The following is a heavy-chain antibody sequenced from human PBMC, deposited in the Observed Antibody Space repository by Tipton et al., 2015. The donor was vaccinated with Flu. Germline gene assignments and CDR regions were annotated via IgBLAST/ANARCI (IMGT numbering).Heavy chain of an antibody. D-gene: IGHD6-13*01. CDR1: GGSISSYY. J-gene: IGHJ4*02. CDR2: IYTSGST. Sequence: TLSLTCTVSGGSISSYYWSWIRQPAGKGLEWIGRIYTSGSTNYNPSLKSRVTMSVDTSKNQFSLKLSSVTAADTAVYYCARDPAYSSSHHAIFDYWGQGTLVTVSS. V-gene: IGHV4-4*07. CDR3: ARDPAYSSSHHAIFDY.